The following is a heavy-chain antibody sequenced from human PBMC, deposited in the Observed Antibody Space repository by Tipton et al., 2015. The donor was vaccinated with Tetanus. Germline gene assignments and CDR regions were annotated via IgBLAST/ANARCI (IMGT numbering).Heavy chain of an antibody. D-gene: IGHD1-26*01. CDR1: GFTFNNYW. J-gene: IGHJ4*02. CDR2: IKEDESEE. Sequence: SLSLSCAASGFTFNNYWMSWLRQAPGKGLEWVAHIKEDESEEYYVDSVKGRFTISRDNAEHSLYLQMNSLRAEDTAVYYCARVLTVGATFDYWGQGTLVTVSS. CDR3: ARVLTVGATFDY. V-gene: IGHV3-7*01.